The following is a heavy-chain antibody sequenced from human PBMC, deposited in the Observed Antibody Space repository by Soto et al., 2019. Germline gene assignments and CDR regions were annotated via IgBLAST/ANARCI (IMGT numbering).Heavy chain of an antibody. V-gene: IGHV3-15*07. Sequence: SLRLSCAPSGFTFSDAWINWVRQAPGKGLEWVGRIKSKIDGGTTDFAAPVKGRFAISRDDSRDMVYMEMYSLKTDDTAVYYCTTDSLFTGQLVRMDNWGHGTLVTVSS. D-gene: IGHD3-9*01. J-gene: IGHJ4*01. CDR2: IKSKIDGGTT. CDR3: TTDSLFTGQLVRMDN. CDR1: GFTFSDAW.